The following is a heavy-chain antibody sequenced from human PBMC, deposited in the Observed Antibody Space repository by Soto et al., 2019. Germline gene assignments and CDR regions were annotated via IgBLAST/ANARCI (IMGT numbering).Heavy chain of an antibody. D-gene: IGHD2-8*01. J-gene: IGHJ4*02. CDR2: IYYSGST. CDR3: ARRYAGNFDY. V-gene: IGHV4-59*01. CDR1: GGSISSYY. Sequence: QVQLQESGPGLVKPSETLSLTCTVSGGSISSYYWSWIRQPPGKGLEWIGYIYYSGSTNYNPSLKSRVTISVDTSKNQFSLKLSSVTAADTAVYYCARRYAGNFDYWGQGTLVTVS.